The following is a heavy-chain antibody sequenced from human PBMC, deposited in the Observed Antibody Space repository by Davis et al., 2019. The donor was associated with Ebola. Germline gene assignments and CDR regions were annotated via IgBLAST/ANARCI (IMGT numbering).Heavy chain of an antibody. Sequence: GESLKISCAASGFTVINYALSWVRQAPGKGLEWVAGISADGDITYNADSVKGRFTISRDNSKNTLYLQMNSLRDEDTAVYYCAKDRVSWAYGTNFDFWGQGTLVTVSS. J-gene: IGHJ4*02. V-gene: IGHV3-23*01. D-gene: IGHD2-21*01. CDR3: AKDRVSWAYGTNFDF. CDR2: ISADGDIT. CDR1: GFTVINYA.